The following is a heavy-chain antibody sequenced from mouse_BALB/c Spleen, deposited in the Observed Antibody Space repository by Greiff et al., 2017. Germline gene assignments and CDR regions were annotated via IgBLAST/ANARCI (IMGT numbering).Heavy chain of an antibody. Sequence: DVHLVESGGGLVQPGGSRKLSCAASGFTFSSFGMHWVRQAPEKGLEWVAYISSGSSTIYYADTVKGRFTISRDNPKNTLFLQMTSLRSEDTAMYYCARSGYGNYFDYWGQGTTLTVSS. D-gene: IGHD2-1*01. J-gene: IGHJ2*01. CDR2: ISSGSSTI. V-gene: IGHV5-17*02. CDR3: ARSGYGNYFDY. CDR1: GFTFSSFG.